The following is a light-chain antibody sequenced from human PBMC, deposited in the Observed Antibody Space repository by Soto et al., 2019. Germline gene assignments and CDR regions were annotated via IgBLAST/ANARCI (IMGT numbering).Light chain of an antibody. Sequence: QSALTQPASVSGSPGQSITISCTGTSSDGGVYNYVSWYQQHPGKAPRLLIYDVTRRPSGVSNRFSASKSGNTASLTISGLQAEDEADYYCTSYTSTSAPGVFGGGTKLTVL. CDR2: DVT. CDR3: TSYTSTSAPGV. J-gene: IGLJ3*02. CDR1: SSDGGVYNY. V-gene: IGLV2-14*03.